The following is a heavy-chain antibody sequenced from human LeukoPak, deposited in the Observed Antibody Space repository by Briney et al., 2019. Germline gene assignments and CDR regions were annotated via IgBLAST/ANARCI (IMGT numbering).Heavy chain of an antibody. CDR2: INPNSGGT. CDR1: GYTFTGYY. V-gene: IGHV1-2*02. CDR3: ARIPDCSSTSCFPPHFQH. D-gene: IGHD2-2*01. J-gene: IGHJ1*01. Sequence: ASVKVSCKASGYTFTGYYIHWVRPAPGQGLEWMGWINPNSGGTKYAQKFQGRVTMTRDTSISTAYMELSRLRSDDTAVYYCARIPDCSSTSCFPPHFQHWGQGTLVTVSS.